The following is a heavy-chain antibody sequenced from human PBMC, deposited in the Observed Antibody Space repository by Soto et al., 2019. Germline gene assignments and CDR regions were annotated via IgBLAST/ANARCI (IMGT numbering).Heavy chain of an antibody. D-gene: IGHD5-18*01. CDR2: ISGSGSGT. Sequence: EVQLLESGGGVVQPGGSLRLSCAASGFPFSTYAMTWVRQAPGKGLEWVSTISGSGSGTYYADSVKGRFTISRDNSGSTLYLHMNSLRAEDTAIYFCAKEKAYGYSPLDNWGQGTLVTVSS. J-gene: IGHJ4*02. CDR1: GFPFSTYA. CDR3: AKEKAYGYSPLDN. V-gene: IGHV3-23*01.